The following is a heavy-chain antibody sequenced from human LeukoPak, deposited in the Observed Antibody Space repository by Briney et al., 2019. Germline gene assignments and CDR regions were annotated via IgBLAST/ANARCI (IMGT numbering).Heavy chain of an antibody. J-gene: IGHJ3*02. D-gene: IGHD3-9*01. V-gene: IGHV4-59*01. Sequence: SETLSLTCTVSGGSISSYYWSWIRQPPGKGLEWIGYIYYSGSTNYNPSLKSRVTISVDTSKNQFSLKLSSVTAADTAVYYCARDNDILTGYYRGAAVDIWGQGTMVTVSS. CDR3: ARDNDILTGYYRGAAVDI. CDR1: GGSISSYY. CDR2: IYYSGST.